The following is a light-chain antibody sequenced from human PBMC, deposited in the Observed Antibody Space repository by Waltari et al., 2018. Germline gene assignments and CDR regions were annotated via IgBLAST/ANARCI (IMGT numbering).Light chain of an antibody. J-gene: IGKJ3*01. CDR2: IAS. CDR3: QQLNSYPFT. Sequence: DIQLTQYPSFLSASVGDRVTITCRASQGISSYLAWYQQKPGKAPNLLIYIASTLQSGVPSRFRGSGSGTEFTLTISSLQPVDFATYYCQQLNSYPFTFGPGTKVDIK. CDR1: QGISSY. V-gene: IGKV1-9*01.